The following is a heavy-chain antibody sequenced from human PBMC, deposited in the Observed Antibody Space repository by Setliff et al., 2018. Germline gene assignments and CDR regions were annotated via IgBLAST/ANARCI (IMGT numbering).Heavy chain of an antibody. CDR1: GGTFSNYD. CDR3: ARDRFYNSWSGTSITAPHDAFDI. CDR2: IISMFGTT. D-gene: IGHD3-3*01. V-gene: IGHV1-69*05. J-gene: IGHJ3*02. Sequence: GASVKVSCKASGGTFSNYDISWVRQAPGQGLEWMGGIISMFGTTNYAQKFQGKVTMTRDTSTSTVYMEVSSLRSEDTAVYFCARDRFYNSWSGTSITAPHDAFDIWGQGTMVTVSS.